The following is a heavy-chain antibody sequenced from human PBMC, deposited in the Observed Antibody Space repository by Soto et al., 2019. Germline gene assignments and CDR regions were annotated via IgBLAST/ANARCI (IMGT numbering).Heavy chain of an antibody. CDR3: AREGAAAGSFDP. CDR1: GGSISSYY. J-gene: IGHJ5*02. CDR2: IYTSGST. D-gene: IGHD6-13*01. V-gene: IGHV4-4*07. Sequence: SETLSLTCTVSGGSISSYYWSWVRQPAWKGLEWIGRIYTSGSTNYNPSLKSRVTMSVDTSKNQFSLKLSSGTAAEPAVYYCAREGAAAGSFDPWGQGTLVTVSS.